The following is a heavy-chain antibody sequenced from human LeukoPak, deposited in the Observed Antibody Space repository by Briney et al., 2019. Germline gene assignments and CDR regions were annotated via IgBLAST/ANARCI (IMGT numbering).Heavy chain of an antibody. J-gene: IGHJ4*02. CDR3: ARASRDTAMANYYFNY. CDR1: GGSISSGDYY. D-gene: IGHD5-18*01. Sequence: PSETLSLTCTVSGGSISSGDYYWSWIRQPPGKGLEWIGYIYYSGSTYYNPSLKSRVTMSVDTSKNQFSLKLRSVTAADTAVYYCARASRDTAMANYYFNYWGQGTLVTVSS. CDR2: IYYSGST. V-gene: IGHV4-30-4*01.